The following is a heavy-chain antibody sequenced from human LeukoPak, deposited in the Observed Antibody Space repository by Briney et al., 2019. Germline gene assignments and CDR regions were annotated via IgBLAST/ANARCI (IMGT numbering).Heavy chain of an antibody. J-gene: IGHJ4*02. CDR2: ISSSSSYV. CDR1: GFTFSSYS. CDR3: ARGDYSQYDY. D-gene: IGHD2-15*01. V-gene: IGHV3-21*01. Sequence: TGGSLRLSCAASGFTFSSYSMNWVRQAPGKGLEWVSSISSSSSYVYYADSVKGRFTISRDNAKNSLYLQMNSLRAEDTAVYYCARGDYSQYDYWGQGTLVTVSS.